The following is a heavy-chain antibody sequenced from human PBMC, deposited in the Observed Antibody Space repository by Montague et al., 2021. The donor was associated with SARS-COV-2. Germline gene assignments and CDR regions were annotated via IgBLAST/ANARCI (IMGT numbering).Heavy chain of an antibody. J-gene: IGHJ6*02. D-gene: IGHD3-10*01. CDR1: GGFISDSYY. V-gene: IGHV4-39*02. Sequence: SETLSLTCIVSGGFISDSYYWAWIRQAPGKGLEWLGSLYRSGGVXSNPSLKSRVSISVDKSKNHFSLRLTSATAAETAVYYCVRGAEEAHFAMDVWGQGTTVTVSS. CDR3: VRGAEEAHFAMDV. CDR2: LYRSGGV.